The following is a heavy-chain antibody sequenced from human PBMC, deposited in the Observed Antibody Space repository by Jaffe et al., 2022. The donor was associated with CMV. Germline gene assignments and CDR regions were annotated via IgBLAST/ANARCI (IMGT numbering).Heavy chain of an antibody. D-gene: IGHD3-10*01. Sequence: QVQLQESGPGLVKPSETLSLTCTVSGGSISSYYWSWIRQPAGKGLEWIGRIYTSGSTNYNPSLKSRVTMSVDTSKNQFSLKLSSVTAADTAVYYCARIGRERGGVVRGNNWFDPWGQGTLVTVSS. CDR3: ARIGRERGGVVRGNNWFDP. CDR2: IYTSGST. V-gene: IGHV4-4*07. CDR1: GGSISSYY. J-gene: IGHJ5*02.